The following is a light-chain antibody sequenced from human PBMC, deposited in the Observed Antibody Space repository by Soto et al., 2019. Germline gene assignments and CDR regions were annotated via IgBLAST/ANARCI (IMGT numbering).Light chain of an antibody. CDR1: NSTIGANS. J-gene: IGLJ2*01. V-gene: IGLV1-44*01. CDR2: ASR. CDR3: AAWDDSLNGPV. Sequence: QSALSQSPSVSGTPGQRVTISCSGSNSTIGANSVNWYQQSPGAAPQLLIYASRQRPSGVPDRFSASKSGTSASLAISGLQSEDEADYFCAAWDDSLNGPVFGGGTKLTVL.